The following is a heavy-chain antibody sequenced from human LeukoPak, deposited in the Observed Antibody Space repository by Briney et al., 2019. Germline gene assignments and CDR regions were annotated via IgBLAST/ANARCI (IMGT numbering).Heavy chain of an antibody. J-gene: IGHJ2*01. CDR3: ARVRVAAAGTRPRSRFFDL. CDR2: IYYSGST. D-gene: IGHD6-13*01. V-gene: IGHV4-59*01. CDR1: GGSISSYY. Sequence: SETLSLTCTVSGGSISSYYWSWIRQPPGKGLEWIGYIYYSGSTNYNPSLKSRVTISVDTSKNQFSLKLSSVTAADTAVYYCARVRVAAAGTRPRSRFFDLWGRGTLVTVSS.